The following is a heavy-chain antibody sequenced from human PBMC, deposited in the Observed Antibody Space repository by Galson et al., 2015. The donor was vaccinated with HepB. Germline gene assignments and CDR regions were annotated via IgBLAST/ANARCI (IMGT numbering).Heavy chain of an antibody. V-gene: IGHV3-9*01. CDR2: ISWNSGSI. D-gene: IGHD5-18*01. J-gene: IGHJ3*02. CDR3: AKDVDGGYSYGLSAFDI. CDR1: GFTFDDYA. Sequence: SLRLSCAASGFTFDDYAMHWVRQAPGKGLEWVSGISWNSGSIGYADSVKGRFTISRDNAKNSLYLQMNSLRAEDTALYYCAKDVDGGYSYGLSAFDIWGQGTMVTVSS.